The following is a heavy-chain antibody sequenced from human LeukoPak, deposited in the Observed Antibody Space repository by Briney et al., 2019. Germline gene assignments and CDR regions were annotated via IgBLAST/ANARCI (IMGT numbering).Heavy chain of an antibody. CDR2: ISSSSSYI. Sequence: PGGSLRLSCAASGFTFSSYSMNWVRQAPGKGLEWVSSISSSSSYIYYADSVKGRFTISRDNAKNSLYLQMNNLRAEDTAVYYCARDESPQQLADYWGQGTLVTVSS. D-gene: IGHD6-13*01. CDR1: GFTFSSYS. J-gene: IGHJ4*02. CDR3: ARDESPQQLADY. V-gene: IGHV3-21*01.